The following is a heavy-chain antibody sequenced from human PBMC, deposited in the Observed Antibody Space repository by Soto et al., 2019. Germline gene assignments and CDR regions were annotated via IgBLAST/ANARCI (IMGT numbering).Heavy chain of an antibody. V-gene: IGHV4-59*12. CDR2: IYYSGST. CDR3: ARGRVRRAAAGTGRYYYYGMDV. D-gene: IGHD6-13*01. Sequence: SETLSLTCTVSGGSISSYYWSWIRQPPGKGLEWIGYIYYSGSTNYNPSLKSRVTISVDTSKNQFSLKLSSVTAADTAVYYCARGRVRRAAAGTGRYYYYGMDVWGQGTTVTVSS. J-gene: IGHJ6*02. CDR1: GGSISSYY.